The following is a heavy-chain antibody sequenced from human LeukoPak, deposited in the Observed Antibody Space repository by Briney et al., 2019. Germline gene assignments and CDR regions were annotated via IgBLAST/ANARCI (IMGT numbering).Heavy chain of an antibody. D-gene: IGHD3-22*01. CDR3: ARTYYYDSSGYLSAFDI. CDR1: GGSISSYY. Sequence: SETLSLTCTVSGGSISSYYWSWIRQPPGKGLEWSGDIYYSGSTNYNPSLKSRVTISVDTSKNQFSLKLSSVTAADTAVYYCARTYYYDSSGYLSAFDIWGQGTMVTVSS. J-gene: IGHJ3*02. CDR2: IYYSGST. V-gene: IGHV4-59*01.